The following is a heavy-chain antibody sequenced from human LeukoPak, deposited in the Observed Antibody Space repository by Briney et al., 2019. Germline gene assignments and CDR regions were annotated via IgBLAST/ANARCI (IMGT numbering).Heavy chain of an antibody. V-gene: IGHV1-46*01. CDR2: INPSGGRT. D-gene: IGHD5-18*01. Sequence: ASVKVSCKASGYTFINYYIHWVRQAPGQGLEWMGIINPSGGRTSYAQKFQGRVTMTRDTSTSTVYMELSSLRSEDTAVYYCARPERGYSYGAYYYYGMDVWGQGTTVTVSS. CDR3: ARPERGYSYGAYYYYGMDV. CDR1: GYTFINYY. J-gene: IGHJ6*02.